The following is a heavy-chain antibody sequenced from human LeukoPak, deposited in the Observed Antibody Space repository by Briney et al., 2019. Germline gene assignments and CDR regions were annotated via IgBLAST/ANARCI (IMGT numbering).Heavy chain of an antibody. CDR2: ISYTGST. Sequence: SGTLSLTCTVSGGSISRYYWSWIRQHPGNGLEWIGYISYTGSTTYNSSLKSRVTISLDTSQNQFSLKLTSVTPADTAVYYCARDRDCTNGVPCYFDYWGQGTLVTVSS. V-gene: IGHV4-59*01. J-gene: IGHJ4*02. CDR1: GGSISRYY. CDR3: ARDRDCTNGVPCYFDY. D-gene: IGHD2-8*01.